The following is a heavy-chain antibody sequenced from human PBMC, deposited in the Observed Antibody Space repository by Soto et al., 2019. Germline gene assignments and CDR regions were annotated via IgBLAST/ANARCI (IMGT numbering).Heavy chain of an antibody. CDR1: GYTFTGYG. CDR2: ISSYNDDT. V-gene: IGHV1-18*01. J-gene: IGHJ4*02. D-gene: IGHD3-3*01. Sequence: QVQLVQSGVEVKRPGASVKVSCKASGYTFTGYGISWVRQAPGQGLEWMGWISSYNDDTHYAQKLQGRVTMTTDTSTSTANMELRSLSSDDTAVYYCARRNGITLFGVLIHYFHYWGQGTLVTVSS. CDR3: ARRNGITLFGVLIHYFHY.